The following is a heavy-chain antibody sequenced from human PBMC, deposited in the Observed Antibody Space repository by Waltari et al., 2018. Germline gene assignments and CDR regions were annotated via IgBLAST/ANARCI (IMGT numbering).Heavy chain of an antibody. Sequence: EVQLVESGGNLVQPGGSLRLSCAASGFTLSSYWITWVRQAPGRGLEWVANIKEDGSQTYYVDSVKGRFTISRDNAKNSLYLQMNSLRAEDTGLYYCARDRGWNTFDYWGQGTLVTVSS. D-gene: IGHD6-19*01. CDR3: ARDRGWNTFDY. J-gene: IGHJ4*02. CDR2: IKEDGSQT. CDR1: GFTLSSYW. V-gene: IGHV3-7*04.